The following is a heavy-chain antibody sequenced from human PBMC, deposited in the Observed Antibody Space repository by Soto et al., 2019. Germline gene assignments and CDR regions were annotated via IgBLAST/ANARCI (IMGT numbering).Heavy chain of an antibody. V-gene: IGHV5-51*01. Sequence: VWVRQMPGKGLEWMGSIYPGDSDTRYSPSFQGQVTISVDKSISTAYLQWSSLKASDTAMYYCARQATVWFDPWGQGTLVTSPQ. CDR2: IYPGDSDT. J-gene: IGHJ5*02. D-gene: IGHD4-4*01. CDR3: ARQATVWFDP.